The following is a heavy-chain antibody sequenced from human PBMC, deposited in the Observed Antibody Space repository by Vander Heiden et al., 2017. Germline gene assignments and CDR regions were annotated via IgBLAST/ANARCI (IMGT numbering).Heavy chain of an antibody. D-gene: IGHD4-17*01. CDR3: ASGYGAIDD. CDR1: GGSISGSNHD. V-gene: IGHV4-39*01. CDR2: FYHRGST. J-gene: IGHJ4*02. Sequence: QLQLQESGPRMVKPSETLSLTCTMSGGSISGSNHDWGWIRQAPGERLEWIGNFYHRGSTYYNSSLKSRVTISVDTSKNQFSLMLTSVTAADTAFYYCASGYGAIDDWGQGQLVTVSS.